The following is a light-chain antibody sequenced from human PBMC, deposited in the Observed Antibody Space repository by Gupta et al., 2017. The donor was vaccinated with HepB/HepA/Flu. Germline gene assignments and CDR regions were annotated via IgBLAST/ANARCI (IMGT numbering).Light chain of an antibody. Sequence: DIKMTQSPSTLSASVGDRVTITCRASQSISTWLAWYQQKPGKAPKLLIYKVSSSESGVPSRFSGSGSGTEFALTISSRQPDDFAAYFCQQYNSYSPLTFGRGTKVEIK. CDR1: QSISTW. CDR3: QQYNSYSPLT. V-gene: IGKV1-5*03. J-gene: IGKJ4*01. CDR2: KVS.